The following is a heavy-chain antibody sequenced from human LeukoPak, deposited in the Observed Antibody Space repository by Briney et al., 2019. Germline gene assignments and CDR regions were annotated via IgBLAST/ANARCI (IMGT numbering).Heavy chain of an antibody. CDR1: GNTLTELS. CDR2: FDPEDGET. V-gene: IGHV1-24*01. D-gene: IGHD4-23*01. J-gene: IGHJ5*02. Sequence: ASVNVPCKVSGNTLTELSMHWVRQAPGKGLEWMGGFDPEDGETIYAQKFQGRVTMTEDTSTDTAYMELSSLRSEDTAVYYCARAPGQLRGAEGFDPWGQGPLVTVPS. CDR3: ARAPGQLRGAEGFDP.